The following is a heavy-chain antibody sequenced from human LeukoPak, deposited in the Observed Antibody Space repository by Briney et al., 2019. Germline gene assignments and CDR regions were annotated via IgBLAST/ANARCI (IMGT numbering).Heavy chain of an antibody. Sequence: ASVKVSCKASGYTFTSYDINWVRQATGQGLEWMGWMNPNSGNTGYAQKFQGRVTITRNTSISTAYMELSSLRSEDTAVYYCARVIYGDYVGDLGYWGQGTLVTVSS. J-gene: IGHJ4*02. D-gene: IGHD4-17*01. CDR2: MNPNSGNT. V-gene: IGHV1-8*03. CDR1: GYTFTSYD. CDR3: ARVIYGDYVGDLGY.